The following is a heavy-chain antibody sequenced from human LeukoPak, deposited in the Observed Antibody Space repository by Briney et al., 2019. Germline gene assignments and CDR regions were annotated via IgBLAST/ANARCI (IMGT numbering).Heavy chain of an antibody. CDR3: ARYYYDSSGSQGAFDI. CDR1: GFTFSSYW. J-gene: IGHJ3*02. D-gene: IGHD3-22*01. CDR2: INSDGSTT. Sequence: GGSLRLSWAASGFTFSSYWMNWVRQAPGKGLVWVSRINSDGSTTTYADSVKGRFTISRDNARNTLYLQMNSLRAEDTAVYYCARYYYDSSGSQGAFDIWGQGTMVTVSS. V-gene: IGHV3-74*01.